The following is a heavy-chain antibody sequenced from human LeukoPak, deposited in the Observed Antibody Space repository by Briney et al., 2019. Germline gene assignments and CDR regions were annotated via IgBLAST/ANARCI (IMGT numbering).Heavy chain of an antibody. CDR2: ISYDGNNK. J-gene: IGHJ4*02. CDR1: GFTFSSYA. V-gene: IGHV3-30-3*01. D-gene: IGHD7-27*01. Sequence: GGSLRLSCAASGFTFSSYAMHWVRQASGKGLEWVAVISYDGNNKYYADSVKGRFTISRDNSKNTLYLQMNSLRAEDTAVYYCARVFLGSFDYWGQGTLVTVSS. CDR3: ARVFLGSFDY.